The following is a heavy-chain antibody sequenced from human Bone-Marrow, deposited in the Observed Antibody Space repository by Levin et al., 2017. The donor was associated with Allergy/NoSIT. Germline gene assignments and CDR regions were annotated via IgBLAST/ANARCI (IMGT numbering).Heavy chain of an antibody. D-gene: IGHD2-21*02. CDR3: ARDSPYGDSKYGMDV. CDR2: ISSSSSYT. V-gene: IGHV3-21*01. Sequence: GESLKISCVGSGFSFRNYYMNWVRQAPGKGLQWVSTISSSSSYTYNADSVKGRFTISRDNAKNSLYLEMNSLRVEDTAVYYCARDSPYGDSKYGMDVWGQGTTVTVS. J-gene: IGHJ6*02. CDR1: GFSFRNYY.